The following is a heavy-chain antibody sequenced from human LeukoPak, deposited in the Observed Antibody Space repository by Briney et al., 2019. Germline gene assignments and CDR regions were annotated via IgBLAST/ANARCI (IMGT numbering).Heavy chain of an antibody. CDR1: GFTFSTFA. J-gene: IGHJ4*02. D-gene: IGHD5-18*01. Sequence: GGSLRLSCAASGFTFSTFAMIWVRQPPGKVLEWVSSIFPSGGEIHYADSVRGRFTISRDNSKSTLSLQMNSLRAEDTAIYYCATYRQALLPFESWGQGTLVTVSS. CDR3: ATYRQALLPFES. CDR2: IFPSGGEI. V-gene: IGHV3-23*01.